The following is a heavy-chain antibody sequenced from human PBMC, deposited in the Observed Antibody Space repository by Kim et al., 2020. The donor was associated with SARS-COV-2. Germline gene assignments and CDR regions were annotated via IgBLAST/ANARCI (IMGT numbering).Heavy chain of an antibody. Sequence: GGSLRLSCAASGFTVSSNYMSWVRQAPGKGLEWVSVIYSGGSTYYADSVKGRFTISRDNSKNTLYLQMNSLRAEDTAVYYCARGFPPDSSLTSDYWGQGTLVTVSS. J-gene: IGHJ4*02. D-gene: IGHD6-13*01. CDR2: IYSGGST. CDR3: ARGFPPDSSLTSDY. CDR1: GFTVSSNY. V-gene: IGHV3-53*01.